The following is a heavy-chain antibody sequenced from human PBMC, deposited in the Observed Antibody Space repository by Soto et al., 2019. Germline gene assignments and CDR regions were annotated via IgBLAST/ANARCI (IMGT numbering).Heavy chain of an antibody. D-gene: IGHD2-2*01. CDR2: FDPEDGET. CDR1: GYTLTELS. J-gene: IGHJ3*02. V-gene: IGHV1-24*01. Sequence: ASVKVSCKVSGYTLTELSMHWVRQAPGKGLEWMGGFDPEDGETIYAQKFQGRVTMTEDTSTDTAYMELSSLRSEDTAVYYCAIPYRDWKVVVPAARNDAFDIWGQGTMVTVSS. CDR3: AIPYRDWKVVVPAARNDAFDI.